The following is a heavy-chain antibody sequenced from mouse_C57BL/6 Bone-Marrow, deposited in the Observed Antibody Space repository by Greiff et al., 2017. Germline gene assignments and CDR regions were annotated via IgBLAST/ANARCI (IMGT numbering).Heavy chain of an antibody. CDR3: ASDYGSFLRDY. V-gene: IGHV1-19*01. CDR2: INPYNGGT. J-gene: IGHJ2*01. D-gene: IGHD1-1*01. Sequence: VQLQQSGPVLVKPGASVKMSCKASGYTFTDYYMNWVKQSHGKSLEWIGVINPYNGGTSYNQKFKGKATLTVDKSSSTAYMELNILTSEDSSVYYCASDYGSFLRDYWGQGTTLTVSS. CDR1: GYTFTDYY.